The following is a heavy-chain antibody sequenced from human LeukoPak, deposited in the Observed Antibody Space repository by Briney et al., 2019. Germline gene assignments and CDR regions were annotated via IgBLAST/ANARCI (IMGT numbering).Heavy chain of an antibody. Sequence: PGGSLRLSCAPSGFTFSNYNTNWVRQAPGKGLEWVSYIRSTGNTVYYADSVKGRFTFSTDNAENSQSLQMNNLRDEDTAMFYCVRVGDCRSLNYFDHWGQGTLVTVSS. J-gene: IGHJ4*02. CDR2: IRSTGNTV. CDR3: VRVGDCRSLNYFDH. V-gene: IGHV3-48*02. CDR1: GFTFSNYN. D-gene: IGHD2-21*01.